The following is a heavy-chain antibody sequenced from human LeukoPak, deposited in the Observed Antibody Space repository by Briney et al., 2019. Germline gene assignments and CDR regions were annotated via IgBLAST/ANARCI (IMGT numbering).Heavy chain of an antibody. CDR1: GGTFSSYA. Sequence: SVKVSCKASGGTFSSYAISWVRQAPGQGLEWMGRIIPILGIANYAQKLQGRVTMTTDTSTSTAYMEVRSLRSDDTAVYYCAREDWDDSSAYDSNTRGYGMDVWGQGTTVTVSS. CDR3: AREDWDDSSAYDSNTRGYGMDV. CDR2: IIPILGIA. J-gene: IGHJ6*02. V-gene: IGHV1-69*04. D-gene: IGHD3-22*01.